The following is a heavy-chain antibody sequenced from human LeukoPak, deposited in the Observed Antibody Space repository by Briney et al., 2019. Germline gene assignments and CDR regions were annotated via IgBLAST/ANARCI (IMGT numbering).Heavy chain of an antibody. D-gene: IGHD1-26*01. CDR2: INPNSGGT. CDR1: GYTFTAYY. Sequence: GASVKVSCKASGYTFTAYYMHWVRQAPGQGLEWMGWINPNSGGTNYAQKFQGRVTMTRDTSISTAYMELSRLRSDDTGVYYCAMDIVGALCYFDYWGQGTLVTVSS. J-gene: IGHJ4*02. V-gene: IGHV1-2*02. CDR3: AMDIVGALCYFDY.